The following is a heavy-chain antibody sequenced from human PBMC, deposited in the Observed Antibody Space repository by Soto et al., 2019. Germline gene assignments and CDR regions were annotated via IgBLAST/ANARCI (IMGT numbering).Heavy chain of an antibody. D-gene: IGHD5-12*01. V-gene: IGHV1-18*01. Sequence: QVQLVQSGGEVKKPGASVKVSCKASGYTFTIYGINWVRQAPGQGLEWMGWISPDNGNTNYAQKLQGRVTMTTDTSTSKAYMELRSLRSDDTAVYYCARALGYSGYAGMDVWGQGTTVTFSS. CDR3: ARALGYSGYAGMDV. J-gene: IGHJ6*02. CDR2: ISPDNGNT. CDR1: GYTFTIYG.